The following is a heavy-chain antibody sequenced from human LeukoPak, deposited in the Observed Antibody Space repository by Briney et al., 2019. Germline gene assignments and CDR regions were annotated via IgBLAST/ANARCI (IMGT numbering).Heavy chain of an antibody. Sequence: SETLSLTCTVSGGSISSYYWSWIRQPPGKGLEWIGYIYYSGSTNYNPSLKSRVTISVDTSKNQFSLKLSSVTAADTAVYYCARGADTAVWNSWGQGTLVTVSS. V-gene: IGHV4-59*01. CDR2: IYYSGST. CDR3: ARGADTAVWNS. D-gene: IGHD5-18*01. J-gene: IGHJ4*02. CDR1: GGSISSYY.